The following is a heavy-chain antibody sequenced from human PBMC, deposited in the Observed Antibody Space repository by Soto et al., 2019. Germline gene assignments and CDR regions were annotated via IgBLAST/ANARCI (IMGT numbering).Heavy chain of an antibody. CDR1: GFTLSTYW. CDR2: IKKDGSEK. D-gene: IGHD5-18*01. J-gene: IGHJ6*02. V-gene: IGHV3-7*03. CDR3: ASAPGYSYVPYGMDV. Sequence: GGSLRLSCAASGFTLSTYWMNWVRQDPGKGLEWVANIKKDGSEKYYLDSVKGRFTISRDNAKNSLYLQMNSLRAADTAVYYCASAPGYSYVPYGMDVWGQGTTVTVSS.